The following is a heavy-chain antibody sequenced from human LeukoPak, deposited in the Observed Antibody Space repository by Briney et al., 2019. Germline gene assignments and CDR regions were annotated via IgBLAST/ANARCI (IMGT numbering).Heavy chain of an antibody. D-gene: IGHD2-21*02. CDR1: GFTFSSYG. CDR3: AKDDHVTYGNFDY. V-gene: IGHV3-30*02. J-gene: IGHJ4*02. CDR2: IRYDASNK. Sequence: GGSLRLSCAASGFTFSSYGMNWVRQAPGKGLEWVAFIRYDASNKYYADSVKGRFTISRDNSKNTLYLQMYSLRADDTAVYYCAKDDHVTYGNFDYWGQGTLLTVSS.